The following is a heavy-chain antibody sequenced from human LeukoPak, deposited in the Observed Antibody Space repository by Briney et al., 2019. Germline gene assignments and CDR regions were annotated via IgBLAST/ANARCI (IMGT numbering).Heavy chain of an antibody. V-gene: IGHV3-21*01. Sequence: PGGSLRLSCAASGFTFSSYSMKWVRQAPGKGLEWVSSISSSSSYIYYADSVKRRFTISRDNAKNSVYLQMNSLRAEDTAVYYCARDVTMIVVVSHAFDIWGKGTMVTVSS. CDR3: ARDVTMIVVVSHAFDI. CDR1: GFTFSSYS. CDR2: ISSSSSYI. J-gene: IGHJ3*02. D-gene: IGHD3-22*01.